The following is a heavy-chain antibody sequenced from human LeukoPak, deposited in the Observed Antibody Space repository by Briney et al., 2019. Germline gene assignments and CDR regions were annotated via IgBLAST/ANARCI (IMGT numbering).Heavy chain of an antibody. J-gene: IGHJ4*02. V-gene: IGHV3-23*01. CDR1: GFTFSNYA. CDR3: AKRERERISWYFFDY. Sequence: PGGSLRLSCAASGFTFSNYAMTWVRRAPGKGLEWVSAIGSSGSSIYYADSVKGRFTISRDNSKNTLYLQMNSLGAEDTALYYCAKRERERISWYFFDYWGQGTLVTVSS. D-gene: IGHD6-13*01. CDR2: IGSSGSSI.